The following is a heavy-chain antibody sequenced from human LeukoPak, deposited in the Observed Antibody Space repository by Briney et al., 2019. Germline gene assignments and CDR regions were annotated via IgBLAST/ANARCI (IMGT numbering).Heavy chain of an antibody. D-gene: IGHD3-16*02. CDR3: ALLGSRVWGSHRHIGALGPNHPFDY. J-gene: IGHJ4*02. CDR2: IYTSGTT. Sequence: SETLSLTCTVSGASISSGNDYWTWIRQPAGKGLEWIGRIYTSGTTNYNPSLKSRVTVSGDTSKNQFSLKLCSVTAADTAVYYCALLGSRVWGSHRHIGALGPNHPFDYWGQGTLVTVSS. CDR1: GASISSGNDY. V-gene: IGHV4-61*02.